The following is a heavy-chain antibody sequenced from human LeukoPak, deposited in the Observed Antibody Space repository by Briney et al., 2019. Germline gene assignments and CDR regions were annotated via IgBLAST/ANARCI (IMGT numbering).Heavy chain of an antibody. V-gene: IGHV3-30*02. J-gene: IGHJ4*02. D-gene: IGHD6-13*01. CDR2: IRYDGSNK. CDR1: GFTFSSYG. Sequence: GGSLRLSCAASGFTFSSYGMHWVRQAPGKGLEWVAFIRYDGSNKYYADSVKGRFTISRDNSKNTLYLQMNSLRAEDTAVYYCAKAFAPGYSSSWYVDYWGQGTLVTVSS. CDR3: AKAFAPGYSSSWYVDY.